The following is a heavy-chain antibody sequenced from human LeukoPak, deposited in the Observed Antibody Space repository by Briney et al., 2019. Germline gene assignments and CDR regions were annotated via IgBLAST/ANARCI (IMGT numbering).Heavy chain of an antibody. V-gene: IGHV3-33*01. CDR3: ARGGGYYDSSGYPLLDY. CDR1: GFKFSDYG. Sequence: GGSLRLSCAASGFKFSDYGMYWVRQAPGRGLEWVALIWYDGRKTHYGDSVKGRFTVARDNSNNTLHLQMNTLRAEDTAVYYCARGGGYYDSSGYPLLDYWGQGTLVTVSS. CDR2: IWYDGRKT. D-gene: IGHD3-22*01. J-gene: IGHJ4*02.